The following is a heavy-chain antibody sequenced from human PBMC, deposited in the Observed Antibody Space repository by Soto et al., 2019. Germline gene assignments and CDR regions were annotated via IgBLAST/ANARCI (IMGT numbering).Heavy chain of an antibody. CDR2: TYYRSKWER. CDR3: VRLIGNSWLDY. Sequence: SQTLSLTCAISGDSGSSNSVTWNWIRQSPSRGLEWLGRTYYRSKWERDYAVSVQSRITINPDTSKNQFSLQLNSVTPEDTAVYYCVRLIGNSWLDYWGQGTLVTVSS. CDR1: GDSGSSNSVT. J-gene: IGHJ4*02. D-gene: IGHD6-13*01. V-gene: IGHV6-1*01.